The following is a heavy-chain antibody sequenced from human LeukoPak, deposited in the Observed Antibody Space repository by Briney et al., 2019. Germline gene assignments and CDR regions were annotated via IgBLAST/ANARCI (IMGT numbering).Heavy chain of an antibody. D-gene: IGHD6-19*01. CDR1: GGSFSGYY. Sequence: SETLSLTCAVYGGSFSGYYWSWIRQPPGKGLEWIGDINHSGSTNYSPSLKSRVTISVDTSKNQFSLKLSSVTAADTAVYYCARGSHSGGWYVNYYYYMDVSGKGTTVTVSS. J-gene: IGHJ6*03. V-gene: IGHV4-34*01. CDR3: ARGSHSGGWYVNYYYYMDV. CDR2: INHSGST.